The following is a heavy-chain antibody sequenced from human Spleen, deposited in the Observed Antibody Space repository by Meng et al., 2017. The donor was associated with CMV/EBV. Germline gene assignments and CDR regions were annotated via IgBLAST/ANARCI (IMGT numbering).Heavy chain of an antibody. V-gene: IGHV1-58*01. J-gene: IGHJ6*02. CDR2: IVVGSGNT. Sequence: SVKVSCKASGFTFTRSAVQWVRQARGQRLEWIGWIVVGSGNTNYAQKFQGRVTITRNTPISTAYMELSNLRSEDTAVYFCARDTVTTGMDVWGQGTTVTVSS. CDR3: ARDTVTTGMDV. CDR1: GFTFTRSA. D-gene: IGHD4-17*01.